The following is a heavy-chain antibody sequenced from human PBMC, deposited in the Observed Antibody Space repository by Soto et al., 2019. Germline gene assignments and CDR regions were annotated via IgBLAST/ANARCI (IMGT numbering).Heavy chain of an antibody. V-gene: IGHV1-58*01. J-gene: IGHJ6*02. CDR2: IVVGSGNT. D-gene: IGHD1-1*01. CDR3: AADIWNRRYYYYGMDV. Sequence: GASVKVSCKASGFTFTSSAVQWVRQARGQRLEWIGWIVVGSGNTNYAQKFQERVTITRDMSTSTAYMELSSLRSEDTAVYYCAADIWNRRYYYYGMDVWGQGTTVTVSS. CDR1: GFTFTSSA.